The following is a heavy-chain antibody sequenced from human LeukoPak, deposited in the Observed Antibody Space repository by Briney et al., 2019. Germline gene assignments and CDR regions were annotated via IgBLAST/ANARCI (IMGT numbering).Heavy chain of an antibody. Sequence: GGSLRLSCAASGFTFSSYATSWVRQAPGKGLEWVSAISGSGGSTYYADSVKGRFTISRDNSKNTLYLQMNSLRAEDTAVYYCARVNYDFWSGHIRGVWFDPWGQGTLVTVSS. D-gene: IGHD3-3*01. J-gene: IGHJ5*02. V-gene: IGHV3-23*01. CDR2: ISGSGGST. CDR3: ARVNYDFWSGHIRGVWFDP. CDR1: GFTFSSYA.